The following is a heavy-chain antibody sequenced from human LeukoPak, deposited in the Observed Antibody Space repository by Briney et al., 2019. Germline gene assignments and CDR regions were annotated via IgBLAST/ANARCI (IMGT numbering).Heavy chain of an antibody. CDR2: ISFDGRDK. J-gene: IGHJ4*02. Sequence: SLRLSCAGSGFTFNNYGIHWVRQAPGKGLEGVAVISFDGRDKYYADSVKGRFTISRDHSKNTLYLQMNSLRTEDTAVYYCARQSAEKYTGAYGWAPPDDYWGQGTLVTVSS. V-gene: IGHV3-30*03. CDR3: ARQSAEKYTGAYGWAPPDDY. CDR1: GFTFNNYG. D-gene: IGHD7-27*01.